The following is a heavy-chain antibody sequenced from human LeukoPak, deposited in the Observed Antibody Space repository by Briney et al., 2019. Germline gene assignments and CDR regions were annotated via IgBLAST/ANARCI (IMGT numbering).Heavy chain of an antibody. J-gene: IGHJ3*02. CDR1: GGTFSSYA. Sequence: AAVKVSCKASGGTFSSYAISWGRQAPGQGLEWMGRIIPTFVTANYAQKFQGRGTITTGEFTRTASMELSTLRSEDTDVYYCARDRDYYDICQDAFDIWGQGTMALVTS. V-gene: IGHV1-69*05. D-gene: IGHD3-22*01. CDR2: IIPTFVTA. CDR3: ARDRDYYDICQDAFDI.